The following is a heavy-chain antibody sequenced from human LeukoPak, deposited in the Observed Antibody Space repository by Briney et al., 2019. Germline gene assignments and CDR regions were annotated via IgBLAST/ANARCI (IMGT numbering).Heavy chain of an antibody. D-gene: IGHD6-13*01. V-gene: IGHV3-7*01. Sequence: PGGSLRLSCAASGFTFSSYGMSWVRQAPGKGLEWVANIKQDGSEKYYVDSVKGRFTISRDNAKNSLYLQMNSLRAEDTAVYYCAGTSSSSWMYYFDYWGQGTLVTVSS. CDR3: AGTSSSSWMYYFDY. CDR2: IKQDGSEK. CDR1: GFTFSSYG. J-gene: IGHJ4*02.